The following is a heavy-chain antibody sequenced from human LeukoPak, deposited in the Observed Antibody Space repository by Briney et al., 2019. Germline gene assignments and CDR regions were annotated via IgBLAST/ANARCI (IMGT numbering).Heavy chain of an antibody. Sequence: SETLSLTCTVSGGSISSGSYYWSWIRQPAGKGLEWIGRIYTSGSTNYNPSLKSRVTISVDTSKNQFSLKLSSVTAADTAVYYCARGAITMLPYWGQGTLVTVSS. CDR2: IYTSGST. D-gene: IGHD3-10*02. V-gene: IGHV4-61*02. CDR1: GGSISSGSYY. CDR3: ARGAITMLPY. J-gene: IGHJ4*02.